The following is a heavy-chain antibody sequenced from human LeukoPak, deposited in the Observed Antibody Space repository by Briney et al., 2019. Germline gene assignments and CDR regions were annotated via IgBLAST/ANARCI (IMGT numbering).Heavy chain of an antibody. CDR3: ARGYTAMVFDY. J-gene: IGHJ4*02. CDR1: GGTISNYY. CDR2: IYYSGSS. Sequence: PSETLSLTCTVSGGTISNYYWNWIRQPPGKGLEWIGYIYYSGSSNYNPSLKSRVTISVDTSKNQFSLKLSSVTTADTAVYYCARGYTAMVFDYWGQGTLVTVSS. D-gene: IGHD5-18*01. V-gene: IGHV4-59*01.